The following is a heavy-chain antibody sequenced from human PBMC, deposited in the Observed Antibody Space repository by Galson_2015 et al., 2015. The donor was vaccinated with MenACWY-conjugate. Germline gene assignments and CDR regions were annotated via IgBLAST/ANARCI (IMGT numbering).Heavy chain of an antibody. CDR3: AKGPITYYYEMVGNWFDP. J-gene: IGHJ5*02. CDR1: GFTFSSYA. Sequence: SLRLSCAASGFTFSSYAMSWVRQAPGKGLEWVSAISGSGGSTYYADSVKGRFTISRDNSKNTLYLQMNSLRAEDTAVYYCAKGPITYYYEMVGNWFDPWGQGTLVTVSS. D-gene: IGHD3-22*01. V-gene: IGHV3-23*01. CDR2: ISGSGGST.